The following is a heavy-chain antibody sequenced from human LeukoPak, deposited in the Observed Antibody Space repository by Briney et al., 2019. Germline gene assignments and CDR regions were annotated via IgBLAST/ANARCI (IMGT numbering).Heavy chain of an antibody. Sequence: SETLSLTCTVSGGSISSYYWSWIRQPPGKGLEWIGYIYYSGSTNYNPSLKSRVTISVDTSKNQFSLKLSSVTAADTAVYYCARHWDYGDYLGWFDPWGQGTLVTVSS. CDR2: IYYSGST. V-gene: IGHV4-59*08. J-gene: IGHJ5*02. CDR1: GGSISSYY. CDR3: ARHWDYGDYLGWFDP. D-gene: IGHD4-17*01.